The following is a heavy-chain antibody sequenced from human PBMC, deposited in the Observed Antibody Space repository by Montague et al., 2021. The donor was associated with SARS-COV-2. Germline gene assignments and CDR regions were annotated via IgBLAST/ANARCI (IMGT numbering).Heavy chain of an antibody. D-gene: IGHD3-3*01. CDR3: TRDQFFQQHLQ. CDR2: LYADGST. V-gene: IGHV3-66*02. CDR1: GFTLSNNY. J-gene: IGHJ4*02. Sequence: SLRLSCAGPGFTLSNNYMRWVRQTPGKGLEWVSILYADGSTKNADSVRGRFTISRDNSRNTLYLQMNSLRTEDTATYYCTRDQFFQQHLQWGQGILVVVSS.